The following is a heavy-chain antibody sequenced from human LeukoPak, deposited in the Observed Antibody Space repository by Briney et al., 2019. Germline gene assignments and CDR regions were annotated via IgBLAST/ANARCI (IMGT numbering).Heavy chain of an antibody. D-gene: IGHD3-22*01. Sequence: GGSLRLSCAASEFTFNSYSFNWIRQPPGGRLEWVSSISSGSTYIYYSDSVKGRFTVSRDNAKNSLFLQMNNLRAEDTAVYYCARDPFYYDAAGSDDYWGQGTLVAVSS. J-gene: IGHJ4*02. CDR1: EFTFNSYS. V-gene: IGHV3-21*01. CDR2: ISSGSTYI. CDR3: ARDPFYYDAAGSDDY.